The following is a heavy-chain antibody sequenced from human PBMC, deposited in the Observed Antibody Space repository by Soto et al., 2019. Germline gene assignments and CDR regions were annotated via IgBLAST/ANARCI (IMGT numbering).Heavy chain of an antibody. CDR1: GGTFSTYT. CDR2: ISPIIGII. Sequence: QVQLVQSGAEVKKPGSSVKVSCKASGGTFSTYTITWVRQAPGQGLEWMGRISPIIGIINYAQKFQGRVTISADKFTGTAYMEMTGLRSDDTAVYYCAGEPDSHYNDSHASSYPWGQGTLVTVSS. CDR3: AGEPDSHYNDSHASSYP. J-gene: IGHJ5*02. V-gene: IGHV1-69*08. D-gene: IGHD4-4*01.